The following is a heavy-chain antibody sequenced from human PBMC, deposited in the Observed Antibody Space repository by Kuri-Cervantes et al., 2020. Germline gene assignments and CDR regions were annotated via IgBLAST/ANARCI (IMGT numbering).Heavy chain of an antibody. CDR2: IYYSGST. CDR3: ARQAVAGTLNYYYMDV. D-gene: IGHD6-19*01. J-gene: IGHJ6*03. Sequence: SETLSLTCTVSGGSISGNSHYWGWIRQPPGKGLEWIGSIYYSGSTYYNPSLKSRVTISVDTSKNQFSLKLSSVTAADTAVYYCARQAVAGTLNYYYMDVWGKGTTVTVSS. CDR1: GGSISGNSHY. V-gene: IGHV4-39*01.